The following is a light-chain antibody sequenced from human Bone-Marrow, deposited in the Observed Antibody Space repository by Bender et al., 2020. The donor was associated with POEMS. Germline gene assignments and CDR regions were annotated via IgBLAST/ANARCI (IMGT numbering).Light chain of an antibody. V-gene: IGLV2-23*01. J-gene: IGLJ2*01. CDR1: SSDVGSYNL. CDR2: EGN. Sequence: QSALTQPASVSGSPGQSITISCSGTSSDVGSYNLVSWYQQRPDKAPKLIIYEGNKRPSGVSNRFSGSKSGNTASLTISGLQAEDEADYYCCSYAGSTTSFGGGTKLTVL. CDR3: CSYAGSTTS.